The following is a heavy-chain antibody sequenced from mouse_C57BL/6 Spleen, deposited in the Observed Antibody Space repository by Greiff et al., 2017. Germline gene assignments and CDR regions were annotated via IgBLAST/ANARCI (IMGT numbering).Heavy chain of an antibody. CDR1: GYTFTDYN. J-gene: IGHJ4*01. CDR3: ARMEGDYCGTYAMDY. V-gene: IGHV1-18*01. CDR2: INPNNGGT. Sequence: EVQLQESGPELVKPGASVKLPCKASGYTFTDYNMDWVKQSHGKSLEWIGDINPNNGGTIYNQKFKGKATLTVDKSSSTAYMELRSLTSEDTAVXYCARMEGDYCGTYAMDYWGQGTSVTVSS. D-gene: IGHD1-1*01.